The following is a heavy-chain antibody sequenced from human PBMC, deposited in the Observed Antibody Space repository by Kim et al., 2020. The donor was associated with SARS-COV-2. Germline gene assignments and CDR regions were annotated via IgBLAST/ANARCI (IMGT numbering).Heavy chain of an antibody. J-gene: IGHJ6*02. CDR3: ARVGVGYCSGGSCHTGMDV. Sequence: SETLSLTCTVSGGSISSYYWSWIRQPPGKGLEWIGYIYYSGSTNYNPSLKSRVTISVNTSKNQFSLKLSSVTAADTAVYYCARVGVGYCSGGSCHTGMDVWGQGTTVTVSS. D-gene: IGHD2-15*01. CDR2: IYYSGST. CDR1: GGSISSYY. V-gene: IGHV4-59*01.